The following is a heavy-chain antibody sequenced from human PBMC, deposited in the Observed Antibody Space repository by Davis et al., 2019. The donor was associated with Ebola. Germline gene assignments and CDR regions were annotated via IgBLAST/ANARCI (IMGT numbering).Heavy chain of an antibody. CDR3: ARLLLSGIYYGQADY. V-gene: IGHV5-51*01. Sequence: GESLKISCQGPEDSFTSNWIGWVRQMPGKGLEWMGIIYPDDSDTRYGPSFQGHVTIAVDKSDDTAYLQWSSLEASDTAMYYCARLLLSGIYYGQADYWGQGTLVTVSS. CDR2: IYPDDSDT. CDR1: EDSFTSNW. J-gene: IGHJ4*02. D-gene: IGHD1-26*01.